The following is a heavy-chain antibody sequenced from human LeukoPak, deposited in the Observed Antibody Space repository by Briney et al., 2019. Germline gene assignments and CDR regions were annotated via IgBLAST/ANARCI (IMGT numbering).Heavy chain of an antibody. CDR1: GFTFSTYW. V-gene: IGHV3-74*01. CDR2: INSDGSDT. Sequence: GGSLRLSCAASGFTFSTYWMHWVRQAPGKGLVWVSRINSDGSDTNYADSVKGRFTISRDNSKNTLYLQMNSLRAEDTAVYYCAKGRMVRGVISYYYYYYMDVWGKGTTVTISS. D-gene: IGHD3-10*01. J-gene: IGHJ6*03. CDR3: AKGRMVRGVISYYYYYYMDV.